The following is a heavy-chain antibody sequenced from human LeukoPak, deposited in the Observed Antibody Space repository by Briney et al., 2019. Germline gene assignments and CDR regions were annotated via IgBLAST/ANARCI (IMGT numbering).Heavy chain of an antibody. J-gene: IGHJ3*02. CDR3: ARHYYDSSAQGAFDI. Sequence: ASVKVSCTASGYTFTSYYMHWVRQAPGQGLEWMGIINPSGGSTSYAQKFQGRVTMTRDTSTSTVYMELSSLRSEDTAVYYCARHYYDSSAQGAFDIWGQGTMVTVSS. V-gene: IGHV1-46*01. D-gene: IGHD3-22*01. CDR1: GYTFTSYY. CDR2: INPSGGST.